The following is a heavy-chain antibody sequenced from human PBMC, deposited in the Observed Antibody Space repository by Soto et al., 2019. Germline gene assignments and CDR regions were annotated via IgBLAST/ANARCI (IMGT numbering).Heavy chain of an antibody. J-gene: IGHJ6*02. CDR3: ARDATVYYGMDV. D-gene: IGHD4-4*01. Sequence: GSLRLSLAASGFTFSSHWMHWVVRSPLNWLLVVSRINSDWSSTSYADSVKGRFTISRDNAKNTLYLQMNSLRAEVTAVYYCARDATVYYGMDVWGQGTTVTVSS. CDR2: INSDWSST. V-gene: IGHV3-74*01. CDR1: GFTFSSHW.